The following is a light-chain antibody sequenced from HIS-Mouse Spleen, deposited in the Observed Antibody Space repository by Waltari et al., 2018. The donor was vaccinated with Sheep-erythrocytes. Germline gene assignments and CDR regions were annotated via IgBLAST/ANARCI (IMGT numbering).Light chain of an antibody. J-gene: IGKJ5*01. CDR2: AAS. CDR1: QGISSW. CDR3: QQANSFPIT. V-gene: IGKV1-12*01. Sequence: DIQMPQSPSSVSASVGDRVTITCRASQGISSWLAWSQQKPGKAPKLLIYAASSLQSGVPSRFSGSGSGTDFTLTISSLQPEDFATYYCQQANSFPITFGQGTRLEIK.